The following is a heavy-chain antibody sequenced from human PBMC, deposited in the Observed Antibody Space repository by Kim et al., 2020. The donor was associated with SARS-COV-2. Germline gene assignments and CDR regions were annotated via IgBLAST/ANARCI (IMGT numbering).Heavy chain of an antibody. CDR1: GFTFSSYA. D-gene: IGHD3-10*01. J-gene: IGHJ4*02. CDR3: AKGTWGLLWFGELQNYYFDY. Sequence: GGSLRLSCAASGFTFSSYAMSWVRQAPGKGLEWVSAISGSGGSTYYAESVKGRFTISRDNSKNTLYLQMNSLRAEDTAVYYCAKGTWGLLWFGELQNYYFDYWGQGTLVTVSS. CDR2: ISGSGGST. V-gene: IGHV3-23*01.